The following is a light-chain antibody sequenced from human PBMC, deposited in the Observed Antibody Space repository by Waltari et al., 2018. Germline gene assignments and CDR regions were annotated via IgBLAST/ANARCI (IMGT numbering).Light chain of an antibody. CDR2: EVS. CDR3: CSYAGSLYVV. CDR1: SSDVGSYNL. Sequence: QSALTQPASVSGSPGQSITISCTGTSSDVGSYNLVSWYQQHPGKAPKPMIYEVSKRPSGVSNRFSGSKSGNTASLTISGLQAEDEADYYCCSYAGSLYVVFGGGTKLTVL. J-gene: IGLJ2*01. V-gene: IGLV2-23*02.